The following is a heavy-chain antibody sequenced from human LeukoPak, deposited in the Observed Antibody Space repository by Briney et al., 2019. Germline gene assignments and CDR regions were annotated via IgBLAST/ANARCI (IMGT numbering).Heavy chain of an antibody. V-gene: IGHV1-2*02. CDR3: ARVTDSGSYFEGGAFVY. D-gene: IGHD1-26*01. CDR2: INPNSGGT. Sequence: ASVKVSCKASGYTFTGYYMHWVRQAPGQGLEWMGWINPNSGGTNYAQKFQGRVTMTRDTSISTAYMELSRLRSDDTAVYYCARVTDSGSYFEGGAFVYWGQGTLVTVSS. J-gene: IGHJ4*02. CDR1: GYTFTGYY.